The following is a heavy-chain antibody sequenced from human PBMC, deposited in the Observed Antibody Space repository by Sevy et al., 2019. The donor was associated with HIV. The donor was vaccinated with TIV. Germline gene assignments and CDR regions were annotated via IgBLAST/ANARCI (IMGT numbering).Heavy chain of an antibody. D-gene: IGHD2-21*01. Sequence: GGSLRLSCAASGFSFSSYGMHWVRQAPGKGLEWMSYIQYDGSNKDYGDSGKGRFTISRDNSKNTLYLQMNSLRVEDTAVFYCVKEGGGEGGDHWGQGTLVTVSS. V-gene: IGHV3-30*02. J-gene: IGHJ4*02. CDR1: GFSFSSYG. CDR3: VKEGGGEGGDH. CDR2: IQYDGSNK.